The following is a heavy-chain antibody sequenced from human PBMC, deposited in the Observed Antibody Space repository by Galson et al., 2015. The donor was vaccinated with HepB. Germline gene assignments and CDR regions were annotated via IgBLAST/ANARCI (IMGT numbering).Heavy chain of an antibody. V-gene: IGHV4-34*01. CDR1: GGSFSGYY. CDR2: INHSGST. CDR3: ARGPDTAMAYFDY. D-gene: IGHD5-18*01. Sequence: LSLTCAVYGGSFSGYYWSWIRQPPGKGLEWIGEINHSGSTNYNPSLKSRVTISVDTSKNQFSLKLSSVTAADTAVYYCARGPDTAMAYFDYWGQGTLVTVSS. J-gene: IGHJ4*02.